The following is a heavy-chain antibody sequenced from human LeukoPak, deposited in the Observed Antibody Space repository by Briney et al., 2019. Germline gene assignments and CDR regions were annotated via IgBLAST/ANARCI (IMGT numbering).Heavy chain of an antibody. D-gene: IGHD3-10*01. CDR3: AHEPSGSGSFDY. Sequence: AASVKVSCKASGYTFTGDYYIHWARQAPGERLEWMGWINPNSGGTNCAQKFQGRVTMTRETSISTTYMELSRLESDDTAVYYCAHEPSGSGSFDYWGQGTLVTVSS. J-gene: IGHJ4*02. CDR2: INPNSGGT. CDR1: GYTFTGDYY. V-gene: IGHV1-2*02.